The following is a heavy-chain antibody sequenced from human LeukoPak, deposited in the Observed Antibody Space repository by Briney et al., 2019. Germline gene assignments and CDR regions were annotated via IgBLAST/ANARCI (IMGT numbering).Heavy chain of an antibody. CDR2: ISSSGSTI. J-gene: IGHJ6*04. CDR1: GFTFSSYE. D-gene: IGHD3-10*02. CDR3: AELGITMIGGV. V-gene: IGHV3-48*03. Sequence: GGSLRLSCAASGFTFSSYEVNWVRQAPGKGLEWVSYISSSGSTIYYADSVKGRFTISRDNAKNSLYLQMNSLRAEDTAVYHCAELGITMIGGVWGKGTTVTISP.